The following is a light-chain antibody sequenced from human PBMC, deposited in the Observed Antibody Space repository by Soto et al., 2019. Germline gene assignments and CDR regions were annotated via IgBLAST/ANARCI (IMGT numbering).Light chain of an antibody. Sequence: EIVLTQSPGTLSLSPGERATLSCRASHSVSSSYLAWYQQKPGQAPRLLIYGASSRATGLPHRFSGSGSGTDFTFTISRLEPEDFAVYYCQQYGGSPPYTFGQGTKLEIK. J-gene: IGKJ2*01. CDR2: GAS. V-gene: IGKV3-20*01. CDR1: HSVSSSY. CDR3: QQYGGSPPYT.